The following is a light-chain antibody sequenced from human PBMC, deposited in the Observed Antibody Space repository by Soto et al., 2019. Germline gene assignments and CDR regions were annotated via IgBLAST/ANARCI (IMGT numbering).Light chain of an antibody. J-gene: IGKJ2*01. V-gene: IGKV3-15*01. CDR2: GAS. CDR1: QSVSSN. CDR3: QQYNNWPRT. Sequence: EIVMTQSPATLSVSPGXRATLSCRASQSVSSNLAWYQQKPGQAPRLLIYGASTRATNIPARFSGSGSGTEFTLTISSLQSEDFAVYYCQQYNNWPRTFGQGTKVDIK.